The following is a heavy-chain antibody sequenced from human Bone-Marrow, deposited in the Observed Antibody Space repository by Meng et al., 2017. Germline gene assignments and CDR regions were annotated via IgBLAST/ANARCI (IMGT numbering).Heavy chain of an antibody. CDR3: ARYGVYVWAPFDY. J-gene: IGHJ4*02. CDR1: GGSISSSSYY. V-gene: IGHV4-39*07. D-gene: IGHD4-17*01. CDR2: IYYSGTT. Sequence: SETLSLTCTVSGGSISSSSYYWGWIRQPPGKGLEWIGSIYYSGTTYYNPSLKSRVTISVDTSKNQFSLKLSSVTAADTAVYYCARYGVYVWAPFDYWGQGTLVTVSS.